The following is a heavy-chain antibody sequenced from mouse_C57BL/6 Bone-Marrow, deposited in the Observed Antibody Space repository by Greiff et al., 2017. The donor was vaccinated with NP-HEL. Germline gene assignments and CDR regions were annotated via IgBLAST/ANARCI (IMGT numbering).Heavy chain of an antibody. J-gene: IGHJ2*01. D-gene: IGHD2-3*01. CDR2: VDPANGNT. CDR3: ARLGGYYEGY. V-gene: IGHV14-3*02. Sequence: VQLQQSGAELVKPGASVKLSCTASGFNIKDIYMHWVKQRPEQGLEWIGRVDPANGNTDYDPQFQDKATITADTSSNTADLKLSSRTSEDRAVYYCARLGGYYEGYGGQGTTLTVSS. CDR1: GFNIKDIY.